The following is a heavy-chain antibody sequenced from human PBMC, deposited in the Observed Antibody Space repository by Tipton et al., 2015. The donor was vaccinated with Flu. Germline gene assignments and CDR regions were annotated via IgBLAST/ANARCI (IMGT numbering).Heavy chain of an antibody. D-gene: IGHD4-17*01. CDR2: VYSSGYT. CDR3: ARGVGDYDAGVGYFNV. V-gene: IGHV4-4*07. J-gene: IGHJ2*01. CDR1: GDSMNNYY. Sequence: TLSLTCTVSGDSMNNYYWTWIRQSAGRGLEWIGRVYSSGYTNYNPSLKSRVTISLDTSKNQFSLNLRSVTAADTALYYCARGVGDYDAGVGYFNVWGRGALVTISA.